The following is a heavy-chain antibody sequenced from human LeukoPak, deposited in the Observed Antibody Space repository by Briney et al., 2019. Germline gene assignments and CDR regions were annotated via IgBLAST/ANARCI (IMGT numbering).Heavy chain of an antibody. J-gene: IGHJ4*02. CDR3: ARDRGEGDYEIFDY. V-gene: IGHV3-7*01. CDR2: IKQDGSEK. D-gene: IGHD4-17*01. Sequence: GGSLRLSCAASGFTFSSYWMSWVRQAPGKGLEWVANIKQDGSEKYYVDSVKGRFTISRDNAKNSLYLQMNSLRAEDTAVYYCARDRGEGDYEIFDYWGQGTLVTVSS. CDR1: GFTFSSYW.